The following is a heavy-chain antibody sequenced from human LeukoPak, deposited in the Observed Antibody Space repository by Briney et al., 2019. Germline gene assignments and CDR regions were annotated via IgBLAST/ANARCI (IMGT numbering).Heavy chain of an antibody. Sequence: ASVKVSCKASGYTFTNYAMNWVRQAPGHRLEWMGWINAGNGKTKSSQRFQDRVTITRDTSASTAYMELNSLRSEDTAVYYCARGIWSSHNKDYYFDYWGQGSLVTVSS. CDR3: ARGIWSSHNKDYYFDY. CDR2: INAGNGKT. J-gene: IGHJ4*02. V-gene: IGHV1-3*01. CDR1: GYTFTNYA. D-gene: IGHD2-21*01.